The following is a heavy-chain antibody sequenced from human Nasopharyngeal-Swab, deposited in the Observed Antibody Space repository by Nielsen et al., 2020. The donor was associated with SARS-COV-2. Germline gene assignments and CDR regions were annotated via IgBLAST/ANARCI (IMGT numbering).Heavy chain of an antibody. D-gene: IGHD6-19*01. Sequence: SLTISCAASGFTFDDYAMHWVPPAPGKGLEWVSGITWNSGSIGYADSVKGRFTISRDNAKNSLYLQMNSLRAEDTALYYCAKDISSGWKPAYYFDYWGQGTLVTVSS. J-gene: IGHJ4*02. CDR1: GFTFDDYA. CDR3: AKDISSGWKPAYYFDY. CDR2: ITWNSGSI. V-gene: IGHV3-9*01.